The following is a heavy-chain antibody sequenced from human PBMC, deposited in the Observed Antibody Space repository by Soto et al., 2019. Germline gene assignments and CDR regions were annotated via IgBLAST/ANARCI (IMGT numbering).Heavy chain of an antibody. CDR3: AKLTYYYDSSGSVFGY. CDR1: GFTVSSNY. J-gene: IGHJ4*02. Sequence: GGSLRLSCAASGFTVSSNYMSRVRQAPGKRLERVSVISGSGGSTYYADSVKGRFTISRDNSKNTLYLQMNSLRAEDTAVYYCAKLTYYYDSSGSVFGYWGQGTLVTAPQ. CDR2: ISGSGGST. D-gene: IGHD3-22*01. V-gene: IGHV3-23*01.